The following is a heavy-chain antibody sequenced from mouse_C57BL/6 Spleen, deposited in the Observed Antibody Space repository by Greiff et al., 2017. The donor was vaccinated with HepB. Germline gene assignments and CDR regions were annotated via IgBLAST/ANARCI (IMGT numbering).Heavy chain of an antibody. V-gene: IGHV1-80*01. CDR3: ARGRSNIY. CDR2: IYPGDGDT. D-gene: IGHD2-5*01. Sequence: VKLVESGAELVKPGASVKISCKASGYAFSSYWMNWVKQRPGKGLEWIGQIYPGDGDTNYNGKFKGKATLTADKSSSTAYMQLSSLTSEDSAVYFCARGRSNIYWGQGTLVTVSA. J-gene: IGHJ3*01. CDR1: GYAFSSYW.